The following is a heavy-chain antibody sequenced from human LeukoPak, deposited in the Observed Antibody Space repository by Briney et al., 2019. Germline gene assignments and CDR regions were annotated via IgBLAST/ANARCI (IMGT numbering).Heavy chain of an antibody. Sequence: SETLSLTCAVYGGSFSGYYWSWIRQPPGKGLEWIGEINHSGSTNYNPSLKSRVTISVDTSKNQFSQKLSSVTAADTAVYYCARGAYYYGSGSSVSSGMDVWGKGTTVTVSS. D-gene: IGHD3-10*01. CDR3: ARGAYYYGSGSSVSSGMDV. V-gene: IGHV4-34*01. CDR1: GGSFSGYY. CDR2: INHSGST. J-gene: IGHJ6*04.